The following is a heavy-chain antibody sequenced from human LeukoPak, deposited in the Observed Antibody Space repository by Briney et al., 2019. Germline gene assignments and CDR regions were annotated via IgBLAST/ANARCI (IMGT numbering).Heavy chain of an antibody. D-gene: IGHD5/OR15-5a*01. CDR2: ISYDGSNK. CDR1: GFTFSSYA. CDR3: AREPVYEEPHAFDI. J-gene: IGHJ3*02. Sequence: GGSLRLSCAASGFTFSSYAMHWVRQAPGKGLEWVAVISYDGSNKYYADSVKGRFTISRDNSKNTLYLQMNSLRAEDTAVYYCAREPVYEEPHAFDIWGQGTMVTVSS. V-gene: IGHV3-30-3*01.